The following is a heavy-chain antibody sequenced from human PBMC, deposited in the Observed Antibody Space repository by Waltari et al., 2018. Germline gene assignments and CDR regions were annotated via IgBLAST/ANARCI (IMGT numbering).Heavy chain of an antibody. CDR2: IYYSGST. CDR1: GCSISSHY. V-gene: IGHV4-59*11. Sequence: QVQLQESGPGLVKPSETLSLTCTVSGCSISSHYWSWIRQPPGKGLEWIGYIYYSGSTNYNPSLKSRVTISVDTSKNQFSLKLSSVTAADTAVYYCARMENCSGGSCYSGFYGMDVWGQGTTVTVSS. J-gene: IGHJ6*02. D-gene: IGHD2-15*01. CDR3: ARMENCSGGSCYSGFYGMDV.